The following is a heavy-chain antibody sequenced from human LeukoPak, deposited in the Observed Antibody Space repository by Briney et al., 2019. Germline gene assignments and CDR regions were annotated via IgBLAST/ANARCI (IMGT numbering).Heavy chain of an antibody. CDR2: ISSSGSTI. V-gene: IGHV3-48*03. J-gene: IGHJ4*02. Sequence: GRSLSLSCAASGFTFSSYEMNWVRQAPGKGLEWVSYISSSGSTIYYADSVKGRFTISRDNAKNSLYLQMTSLRAEATSVFYSIWGVVPGAISWFDYWGEGRLVTVYS. CDR1: GFTFSSYE. D-gene: IGHD3-10*01. CDR3: IWGVVPGAISWFDY.